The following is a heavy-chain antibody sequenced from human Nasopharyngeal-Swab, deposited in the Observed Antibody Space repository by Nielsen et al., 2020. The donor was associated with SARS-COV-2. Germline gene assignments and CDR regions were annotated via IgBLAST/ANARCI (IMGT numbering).Heavy chain of an antibody. J-gene: IGHJ4*02. CDR1: GGSIRSGGYS. V-gene: IGHV4-30-2*01. CDR3: ARGPLWFGESNYFDY. CDR2: IYHSGST. D-gene: IGHD3-10*01. Sequence: SATLSLTCTVSGGSIRSGGYSWNWIRQPPGKGLEWIGYIYHSGSTYYNPSLKNRVTISIDRSKNQFSLNLTSVTAADTAVYYCARGPLWFGESNYFDYWGQGTLVTVPS.